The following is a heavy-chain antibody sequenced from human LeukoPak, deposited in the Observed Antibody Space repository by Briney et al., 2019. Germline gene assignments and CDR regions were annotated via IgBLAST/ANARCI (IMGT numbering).Heavy chain of an antibody. V-gene: IGHV4-39*07. D-gene: IGHD3-22*01. CDR2: IYHSGST. Sequence: SETLSLTCTVSGNSISSTSYYWGWIRQSPGKGLEWIGSIYHSGSTYYNPSLESRVTISVDASKNQFSLMLTSVTAADTAVYYCATGDISGFYPFDYWGRGTLVTVS. CDR1: GNSISSTSYY. J-gene: IGHJ4*02. CDR3: ATGDISGFYPFDY.